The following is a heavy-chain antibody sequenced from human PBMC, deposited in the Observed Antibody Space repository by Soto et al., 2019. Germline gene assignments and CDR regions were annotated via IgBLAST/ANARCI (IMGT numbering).Heavy chain of an antibody. CDR1: GFSLSTTAVG. Sequence: QITLKESGPTLVKPTQTLTLTCTFSGFSLSTTAVGVNWIRQPPGKPLEWLALIYWDDTKHYSSSLKNRLTISKDPSKNQVVLTMTNMDPVDTATYYCAHGSGWLSDQWGQGTLVTVSS. CDR3: AHGSGWLSDQ. J-gene: IGHJ4*02. CDR2: IYWDDTK. V-gene: IGHV2-5*02. D-gene: IGHD6-19*01.